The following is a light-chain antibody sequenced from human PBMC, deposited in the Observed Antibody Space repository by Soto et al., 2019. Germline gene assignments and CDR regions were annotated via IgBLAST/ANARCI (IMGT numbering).Light chain of an antibody. CDR3: QSYDSSLGGSGV. CDR2: GNT. J-gene: IGLJ1*01. CDR1: TSNIGAGYD. Sequence: QSVLTQPPSVSGAPGQSVTISCTGSTSNIGAGYDVHWYQQLPGTAPKLLIYGNTNRPSGVPDRFSGSKSGTSASLAITGLQAEDEADYYCQSYDSSLGGSGVFGTGTKLTVL. V-gene: IGLV1-40*01.